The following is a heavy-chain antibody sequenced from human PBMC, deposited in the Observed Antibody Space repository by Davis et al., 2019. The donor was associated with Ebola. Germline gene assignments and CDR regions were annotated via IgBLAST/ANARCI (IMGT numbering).Heavy chain of an antibody. D-gene: IGHD6-13*01. V-gene: IGHV4-38-2*02. CDR1: GYSISSGYY. Sequence: PSETLSLTCTVSGYSISSGYYWSWIRQPPGKGLEWIGEINHSGSTNYNPSLKSRVTISVDTSKNQFSLKLSSVTAADTAVYYCARFHYIAAAGKVDYWGQGTLVTVSS. J-gene: IGHJ4*02. CDR3: ARFHYIAAAGKVDY. CDR2: INHSGST.